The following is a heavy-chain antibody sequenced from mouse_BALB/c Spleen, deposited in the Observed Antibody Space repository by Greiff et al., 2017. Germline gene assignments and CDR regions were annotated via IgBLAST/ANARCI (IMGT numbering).Heavy chain of an antibody. CDR3: TRGGYGSSYGYFDV. V-gene: IGHV5-6-4*01. Sequence: EVQLVESGGGLVKPGGSLKLSCAASGFTFSSYTMSWVRQTPEKRLEWVATISSGGSYTYYPDSVKGRFTISRDNAKNTLYLQMSSLKSEDTAMYYCTRGGYGSSYGYFDVWGAGTTVTVSS. CDR2: ISSGGSYT. D-gene: IGHD1-1*01. J-gene: IGHJ1*01. CDR1: GFTFSSYT.